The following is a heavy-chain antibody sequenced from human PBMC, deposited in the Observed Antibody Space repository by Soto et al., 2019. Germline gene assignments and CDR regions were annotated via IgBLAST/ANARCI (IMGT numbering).Heavy chain of an antibody. V-gene: IGHV1-2*02. J-gene: IGHJ4*02. Sequence: QVQLVQSGAEVRKPGASVTVSCKASGYSFTDYYIHWVRQAPGQGLEWMGWINPKNDDAKYAQKFQSRVAWTRDTSISTAYMDLARLRADDTAVYYCARGSAVRLEACDFWGQGALVTVSS. CDR1: GYSFTDYY. CDR3: ARGSAVRLEACDF. CDR2: INPKNDDA. D-gene: IGHD6-19*01.